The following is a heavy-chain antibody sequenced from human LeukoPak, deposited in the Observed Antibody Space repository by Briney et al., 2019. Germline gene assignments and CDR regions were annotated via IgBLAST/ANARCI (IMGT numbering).Heavy chain of an antibody. CDR2: IWYDGSNK. CDR3: ARDFVPHAFGI. Sequence: SGGSLRLSCAASGFTFSSYGMHWVRQAPGKGLEWVAVIWYDGSNKYYADSVKGRFTISRDNSKNTLYLQMNSLRAEDTAVYYCARDFVPHAFGIWGQGTMVTVSS. V-gene: IGHV3-33*01. J-gene: IGHJ3*02. CDR1: GFTFSSYG. D-gene: IGHD2-2*01.